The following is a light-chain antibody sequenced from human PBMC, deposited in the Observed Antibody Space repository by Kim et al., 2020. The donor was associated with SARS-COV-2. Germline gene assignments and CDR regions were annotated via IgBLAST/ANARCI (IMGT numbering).Light chain of an antibody. Sequence: KTVTISCTRSSGSIASNYVQWYQQRPGSAATTVVYEDNQRPSWVPDRFSGSIDSSSNSASLTISGLKTEDEADYYCQSYDSSTNWVFGGGTKLTVL. CDR2: EDN. CDR3: QSYDSSTNWV. CDR1: SGSIASNY. V-gene: IGLV6-57*03. J-gene: IGLJ3*02.